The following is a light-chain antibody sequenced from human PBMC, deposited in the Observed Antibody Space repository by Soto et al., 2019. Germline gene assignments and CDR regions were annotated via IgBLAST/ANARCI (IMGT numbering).Light chain of an antibody. V-gene: IGKV3-15*01. CDR3: PHNSTGLWT. Sequence: EIAMTQSPATLSVSPGERATLSCRASQSVSSKLAWYQQKPGQGPRLLIYGETTRATGIPARFSGSGSGTESTLTVSIPQSDDVAVYYCPHNSTGLWTYSQGTTGEL. J-gene: IGKJ1*01. CDR2: GET. CDR1: QSVSSK.